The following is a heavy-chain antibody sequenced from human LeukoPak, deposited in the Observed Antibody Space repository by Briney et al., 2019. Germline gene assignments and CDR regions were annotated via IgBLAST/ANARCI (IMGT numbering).Heavy chain of an antibody. V-gene: IGHV3-74*01. CDR2: INSDGTTT. Sequence: GGSLRLSCAASGFTLSTYWMHWVRQAPGKGLVWVSRINSDGTTTTYADSVKGRFTISRDNSKNTLYLQMNSLRAEDTAVYYCAKAGITMVRGVIPKPFDYWGQGTLVTVSS. D-gene: IGHD3-10*01. CDR3: AKAGITMVRGVIPKPFDY. J-gene: IGHJ4*02. CDR1: GFTLSTYW.